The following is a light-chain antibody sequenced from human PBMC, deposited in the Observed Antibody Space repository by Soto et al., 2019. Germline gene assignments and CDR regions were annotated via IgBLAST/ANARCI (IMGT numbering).Light chain of an antibody. J-gene: IGLJ1*01. V-gene: IGLV2-14*02. CDR1: SSDVGSYNL. CDR3: QSYDNSLSVYV. Sequence: QSVLTQPASVSGSPGQSITISCTGTSSDVGSYNLVSWYQQHPGKAPKLLIYGNSNRPSGVPDRFSGSKSGTSASLAITGLQAEDEADYYCQSYDNSLSVYVFGTGTKV. CDR2: GNS.